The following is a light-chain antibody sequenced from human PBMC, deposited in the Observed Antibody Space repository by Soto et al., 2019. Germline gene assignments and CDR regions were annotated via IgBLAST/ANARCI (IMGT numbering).Light chain of an antibody. CDR3: HQYDRSPQT. J-gene: IGKJ1*01. CDR2: GAS. V-gene: IGKV3-20*01. CDR1: QTVRSSY. Sequence: EIVLTQSPGTLSLSLGERATLSCRASQTVRSSYLAWYQQKPGQAPRLLIYGASRRATGIPDRFSGSGSGTDFTLTISRLEPEDFAVYYCHQYDRSPQTFGQGTKVDIK.